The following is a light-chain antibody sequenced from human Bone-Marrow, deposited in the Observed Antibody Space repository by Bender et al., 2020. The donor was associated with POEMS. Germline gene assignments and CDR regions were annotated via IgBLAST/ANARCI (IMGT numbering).Light chain of an antibody. Sequence: QSVLTQPPSASGTPGQRVTISCSGGSIGRNPINWYQQLPGTAPRLVIYADDRRPSGVPNRFSASKSGNTASLTISGLQAEDEAVYYCASYTMDTASVFGGGTKVTVL. CDR2: ADD. V-gene: IGLV1-44*01. CDR1: SIGRNP. CDR3: ASYTMDTASV. J-gene: IGLJ3*02.